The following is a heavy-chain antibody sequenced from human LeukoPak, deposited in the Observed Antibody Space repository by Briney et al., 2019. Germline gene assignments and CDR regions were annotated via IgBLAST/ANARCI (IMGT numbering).Heavy chain of an antibody. CDR2: IYHSGSA. Sequence: SETLSLTCAVSGGSISSNNWWSWVRQPPGKGLEWIGEIYHSGSANYNPSLKGRIIISLDKSKNQFSLELSSVTAADTAVYYCARIYSNENDYWGQGTLVTVSS. CDR3: ARIYSNENDY. V-gene: IGHV4-4*02. CDR1: GGSISSNNW. J-gene: IGHJ4*02. D-gene: IGHD6-13*01.